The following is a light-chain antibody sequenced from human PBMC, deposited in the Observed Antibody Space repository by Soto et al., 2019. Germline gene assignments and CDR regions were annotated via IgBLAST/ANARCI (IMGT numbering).Light chain of an antibody. CDR3: QQYNNWPLT. Sequence: EIAMTQSPATLSVSPGERATLSCRASQSVSSNLAWYQQKPGQAPRLLIYGASIRATGIPARFSGSGSGTEFTLTISSLQSEDFAVYYCQQYNNWPLTFGGGTKVDIK. CDR2: GAS. J-gene: IGKJ4*01. CDR1: QSVSSN. V-gene: IGKV3D-15*01.